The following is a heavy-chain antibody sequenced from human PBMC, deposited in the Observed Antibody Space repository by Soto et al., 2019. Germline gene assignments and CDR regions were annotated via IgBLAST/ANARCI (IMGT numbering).Heavy chain of an antibody. J-gene: IGHJ4*02. CDR1: GYTFTAYS. D-gene: IGHD6-19*01. Sequence: GASVKVSCKASGYTFTAYSMHWVRQAPGQGLEWVGWFNPNSGDTIYAQKFQGGVTLTRDTSIGTAYMELYSLTSDDTAVYYCAREASAVISLDYWGQGTLVTV. V-gene: IGHV1-2*02. CDR3: AREASAVISLDY. CDR2: FNPNSGDT.